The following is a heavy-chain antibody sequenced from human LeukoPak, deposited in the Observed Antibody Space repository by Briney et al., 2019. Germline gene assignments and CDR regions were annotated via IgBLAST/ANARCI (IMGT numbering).Heavy chain of an antibody. V-gene: IGHV1-69*13. CDR1: GYTFIRYG. D-gene: IGHD6-13*01. CDR2: IIPMFGTA. CDR3: ARSLAAAGYFDY. J-gene: IGHJ4*02. Sequence: SVKVSCKASGYTFIRYGISWVRQAPGQGLEWMGEIIPMFGTANYAQKFQGRVTITADESTSTANMELSSLRSEDTAVYYCARSLAAAGYFDYWGQGTLVTVSS.